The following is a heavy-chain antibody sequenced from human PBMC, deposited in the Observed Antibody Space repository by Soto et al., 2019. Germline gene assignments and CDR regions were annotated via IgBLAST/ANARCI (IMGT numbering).Heavy chain of an antibody. CDR1: GGTFSSYA. D-gene: IGHD2-15*01. CDR2: IIPIFGTA. Sequence: SVKVSCKASGGTFSSYAISWVRQAPGQGLEWMGGIIPIFGTANYAQKFQGRVTITADESTSTAYMELSSLRSEDTAVYYCARRGYCSGGSCFPVDYYYGMDVWGQGTTVTGSS. J-gene: IGHJ6*02. CDR3: ARRGYCSGGSCFPVDYYYGMDV. V-gene: IGHV1-69*13.